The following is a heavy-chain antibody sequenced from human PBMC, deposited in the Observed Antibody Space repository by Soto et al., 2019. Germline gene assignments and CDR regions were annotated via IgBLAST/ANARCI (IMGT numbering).Heavy chain of an antibody. Sequence: GGSLRLSCAASGFSFSRYWMNWVRQAPGKGLEWVANIKQDGTEKNYVDSVKGRFTISRDNARNSLYLQMDSLRAEDTAVYFCARGDTHMITGMDSFDIWGQGTMVSVSS. CDR1: GFSFSRYW. V-gene: IGHV3-7*01. CDR3: ARGDTHMITGMDSFDI. J-gene: IGHJ3*02. D-gene: IGHD3-16*01. CDR2: IKQDGTEK.